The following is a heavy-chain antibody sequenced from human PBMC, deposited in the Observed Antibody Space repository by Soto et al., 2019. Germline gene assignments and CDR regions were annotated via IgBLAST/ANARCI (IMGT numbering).Heavy chain of an antibody. J-gene: IGHJ3*02. Sequence: SVKVSCKASGGTFSSYAISWRRQAPGQGLEWMGGIIPIFGTANYAQKFQGRVTITADESTSTAYMELGSLRSEDTAVYYCARELSLITSFGVENPPPAFDIWGQGTMVTVSS. D-gene: IGHD3-3*01. CDR2: IIPIFGTA. CDR1: GGTFSSYA. CDR3: ARELSLITSFGVENPPPAFDI. V-gene: IGHV1-69*13.